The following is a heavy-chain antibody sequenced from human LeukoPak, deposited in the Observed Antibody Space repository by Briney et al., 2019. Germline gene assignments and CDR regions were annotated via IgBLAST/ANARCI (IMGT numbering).Heavy chain of an antibody. Sequence: GGSLRLSCAASGFTFSSYAMSWVRQAPGKGLEWVSAISGSGGSTYYADSVKGRFTISRDNSKNTLYLQMNSLRAEDTAVYYCAKDLPRIREQLVPYYFDYWGQETLVTVSS. J-gene: IGHJ4*02. D-gene: IGHD6-6*01. CDR2: ISGSGGST. CDR3: AKDLPRIREQLVPYYFDY. CDR1: GFTFSSYA. V-gene: IGHV3-23*01.